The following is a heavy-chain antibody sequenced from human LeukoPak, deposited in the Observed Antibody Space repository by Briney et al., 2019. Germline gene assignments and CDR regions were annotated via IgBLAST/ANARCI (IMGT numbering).Heavy chain of an antibody. V-gene: IGHV3-66*01. J-gene: IGHJ4*02. CDR1: GFTVSQNY. CDR2: IFVGGRT. D-gene: IGHD6-13*01. Sequence: PGGSLRLSCAASGFTVSQNYTSWVRQAPGKGLEWVSVIFVGGRTDYTDSVKGRFTISRDDSKNTVYLQMNNLRAEDTAVYYCARAVSSSWYGDYWGQGTLVTVSS. CDR3: ARAVSSSWYGDY.